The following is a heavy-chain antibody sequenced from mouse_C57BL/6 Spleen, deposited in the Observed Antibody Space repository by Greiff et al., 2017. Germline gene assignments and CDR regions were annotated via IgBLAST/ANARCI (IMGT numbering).Heavy chain of an antibody. D-gene: IGHD2-5*01. CDR3: ARSYYSTYGGFAY. CDR2: INPNNGGT. CDR1: GYTFTDYY. Sequence: VQLQQSGPELVKPGASVKISCKASGYTFTDYYMNWVKQSHGKSLEWIGDINPNNGGTSYNQKFKGKATLTVDKSSSTAYMELRSLTSEDSAVYYCARSYYSTYGGFAYWGQGTLVLSLQ. V-gene: IGHV1-26*01. J-gene: IGHJ3*01.